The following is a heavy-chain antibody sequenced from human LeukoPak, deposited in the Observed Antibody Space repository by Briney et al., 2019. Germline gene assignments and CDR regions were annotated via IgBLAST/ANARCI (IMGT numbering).Heavy chain of an antibody. D-gene: IGHD3-22*01. Sequence: GGSLRPSCAASGFTFPRHAMSWARQAPGKGLEWVASSTGSGGSTHYADSVKGRFTISRDNSQITVFLHMNSLRADDTAVYYCAQEHFDTSGYYSRFDNWGQGILVTVSS. J-gene: IGHJ4*02. CDR3: AQEHFDTSGYYSRFDN. CDR1: GFTFPRHA. V-gene: IGHV3-23*01. CDR2: STGSGGST.